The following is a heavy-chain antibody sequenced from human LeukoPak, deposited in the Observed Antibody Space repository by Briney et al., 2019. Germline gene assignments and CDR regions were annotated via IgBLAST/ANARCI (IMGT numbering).Heavy chain of an antibody. V-gene: IGHV3-74*01. Sequence: GGSLRLSCAASGFTFSSYWVHWVRQAPGKGLVWVSRINSDGSDTSYADSVKGRFTISRDNAKNTLFLQMNSLRAGDTAVYYCTRGDFYVGAQDYWGQGTLVAVSS. CDR3: TRGDFYVGAQDY. CDR2: INSDGSDT. D-gene: IGHD1-26*01. J-gene: IGHJ4*02. CDR1: GFTFSSYW.